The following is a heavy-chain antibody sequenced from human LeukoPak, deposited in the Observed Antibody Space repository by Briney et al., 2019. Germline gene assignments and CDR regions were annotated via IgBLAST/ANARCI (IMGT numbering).Heavy chain of an antibody. V-gene: IGHV1-58*02. Sequence: SVKVSCTASGFTFTSSAMQWVRQARGQRLEWIGWIVVGSGNTNYSQKFQERVTITRDMSTSTAYMELSSLRSEDTAVYYCAAGGDYDYVWGSYRYTGGHAFDIWGQGTMVTVSS. J-gene: IGHJ3*02. D-gene: IGHD3-16*02. CDR2: IVVGSGNT. CDR1: GFTFTSSA. CDR3: AAGGDYDYVWGSYRYTGGHAFDI.